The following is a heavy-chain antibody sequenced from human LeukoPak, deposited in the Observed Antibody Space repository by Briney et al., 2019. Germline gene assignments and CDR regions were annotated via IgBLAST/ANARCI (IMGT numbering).Heavy chain of an antibody. V-gene: IGHV3-23*01. D-gene: IGHD2-15*01. Sequence: PGGSLRLSCAASGFTFSGYAMSWVRQAPGKGLEWVSAISGSGGSTYYADSVKGRFTISRDNSKNTLYLQMNSLRAEDTAVYYCATSLAVVAATSYFDYWGQGTLVTVSS. CDR3: ATSLAVVAATSYFDY. CDR2: ISGSGGST. CDR1: GFTFSGYA. J-gene: IGHJ4*02.